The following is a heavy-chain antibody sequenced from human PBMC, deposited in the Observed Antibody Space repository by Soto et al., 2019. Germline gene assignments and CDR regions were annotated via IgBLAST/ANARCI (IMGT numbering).Heavy chain of an antibody. D-gene: IGHD3-16*01. V-gene: IGHV1-18*01. CDR3: SRGGEGGFQH. Sequence: QVQLVQSGAEVKKPGASVKVSCKASGYTFTSYGISWVRQAPGQGLEWMGWISAYNGNTNYAQKLQGRVTMTTDTSTGPGHMEPRSLKSDDNAGEYLSRGGEGGFQHWGQGTLVTVSS. J-gene: IGHJ1*01. CDR1: GYTFTSYG. CDR2: ISAYNGNT.